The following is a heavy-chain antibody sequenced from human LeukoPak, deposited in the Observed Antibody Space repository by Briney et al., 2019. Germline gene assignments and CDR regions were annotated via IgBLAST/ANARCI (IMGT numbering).Heavy chain of an antibody. D-gene: IGHD6-25*01. CDR1: GGSISSYY. J-gene: IGHJ6*03. V-gene: IGHV4-4*07. CDR2: IYTSGST. Sequence: SETLSLTCTVSGGSISSYYWSWIRQPAGKGLEWIGRIYTSGSTNYNPSLKSRVTMSVDTSKNQFSLKLSSVTAADTAVYYCARDYRLQRTYYYYYMDVWGKGTTVTISS. CDR3: ARDYRLQRTYYYYYMDV.